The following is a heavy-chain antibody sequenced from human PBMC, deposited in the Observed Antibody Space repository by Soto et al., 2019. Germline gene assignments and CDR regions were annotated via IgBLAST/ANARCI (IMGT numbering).Heavy chain of an antibody. CDR1: GASISYGGFS. CDR2: ISHLENT. J-gene: IGHJ4*02. CDR3: ARDWTHYDSSGPGDY. D-gene: IGHD3-22*01. Sequence: PSETLSLTCTVSGASISYGGFSWSWIRQSPGKGLEWIGYISHLENTYLHPSFKSRLTMSIDRTRNQFSPKLSSVTAADMAVYYCARDWTHYDSSGPGDYWGQGTLVTVSS. V-gene: IGHV4-30-2*06.